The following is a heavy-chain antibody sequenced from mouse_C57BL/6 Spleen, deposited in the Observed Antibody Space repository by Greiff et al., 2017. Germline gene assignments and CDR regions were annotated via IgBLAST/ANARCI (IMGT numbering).Heavy chain of an antibody. CDR1: GYTFTSYW. CDR2: IDPSDSYT. D-gene: IGHD2-2*01. CDR3: ARSGAMVTYFDY. Sequence: VQLQQPGAELVKPGASVKLSCKASGYTFTSYWMQWVKQRPGQGLEWIGEIDPSDSYTNYNQKFKGKATLTVDTSSSTAYMQLSSLTSEDSAVYYWARSGAMVTYFDYWGQGTTRTVSS. J-gene: IGHJ2*01. V-gene: IGHV1-50*01.